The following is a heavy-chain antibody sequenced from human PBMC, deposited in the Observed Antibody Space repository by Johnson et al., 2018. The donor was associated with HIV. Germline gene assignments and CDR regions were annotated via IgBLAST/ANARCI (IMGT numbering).Heavy chain of an antibody. CDR2: ISWNSGSI. V-gene: IGHV3-9*01. Sequence: VQLVESGGGLVQPGRSLRLSCAASGFTFDDYAMHWVRQAPGKGLEWVSGISWNSGSIGYADSVKGRFTISRDNAKNSLYLQRNSLRAEDTALYYCAKLWDGSGSYSDAFDIWGQGTMVTVSS. CDR3: AKLWDGSGSYSDAFDI. J-gene: IGHJ3*02. CDR1: GFTFDDYA. D-gene: IGHD1-26*01.